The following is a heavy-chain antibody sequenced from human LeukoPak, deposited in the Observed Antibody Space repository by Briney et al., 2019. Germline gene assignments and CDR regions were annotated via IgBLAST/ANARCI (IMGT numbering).Heavy chain of an antibody. CDR3: ARDSLDGGATDY. D-gene: IGHD1-1*01. CDR2: ISSSSSYI. V-gene: IGHV3-21*01. Sequence: GGSLRLSCAASGFTFSSYSMNWVRQAPGKGLEWVSSISSSSSYIYYADSVKGRFTISRDNAKNSLSLQMNSLRAEDTAVYYCARDSLDGGATDYWGQGTLVTVSS. CDR1: GFTFSSYS. J-gene: IGHJ4*02.